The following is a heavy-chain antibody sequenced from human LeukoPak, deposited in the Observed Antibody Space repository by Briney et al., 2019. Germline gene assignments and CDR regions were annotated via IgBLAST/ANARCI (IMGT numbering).Heavy chain of an antibody. CDR3: ARLGGATSPFGY. D-gene: IGHD1-26*01. V-gene: IGHV4-59*08. Sequence: SETLSLTCTVSGGSISSYYWSWIRQPPGKGLEWIGYIYYTGNTNYNPSLKSRVTISVDTSKNQFSLNLSSVTAADTAIYYCARLGGATSPFGYWGQGTLVTVSS. CDR2: IYYTGNT. CDR1: GGSISSYY. J-gene: IGHJ4*02.